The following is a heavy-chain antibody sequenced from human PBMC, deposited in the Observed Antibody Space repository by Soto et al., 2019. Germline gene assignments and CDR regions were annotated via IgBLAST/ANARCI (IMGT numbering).Heavy chain of an antibody. CDR1: GFTFSSCA. CDR2: ISGSGEST. Sequence: ARGSLRLSCAASGFTFSSCAMNWVRQAPGKGLEWVSTISGSGESTYYADSVKGRFTISRDNSKSTLYLQMNSLRAEDTAVYYCAKDRWNYDYFDFWGQGTLVTVSS. D-gene: IGHD1-7*01. J-gene: IGHJ4*02. V-gene: IGHV3-23*01. CDR3: AKDRWNYDYFDF.